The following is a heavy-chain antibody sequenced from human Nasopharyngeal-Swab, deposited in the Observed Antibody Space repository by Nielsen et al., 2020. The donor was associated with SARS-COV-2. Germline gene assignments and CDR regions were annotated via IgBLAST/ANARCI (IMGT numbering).Heavy chain of an antibody. V-gene: IGHV3-33*01. CDR1: GFTFSSYG. Sequence: GGSLRLSCAASGFTFSSYGMHWVRQAPGKGLEWVAVIWYDGSNKYYADSVKGRFTISRDNSKNTLYLQMKSLRAEDTAVYYCARESYDYYYYYGMDVWGQGTTVTVSS. CDR3: ARESYDYYYYYGMDV. CDR2: IWYDGSNK. J-gene: IGHJ6*02.